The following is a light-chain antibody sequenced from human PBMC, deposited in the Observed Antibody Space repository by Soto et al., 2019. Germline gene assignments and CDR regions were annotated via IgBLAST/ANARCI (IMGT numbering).Light chain of an antibody. CDR2: DVS. CDR1: SSDVGTYNY. CDR3: CSYAGSYTWV. J-gene: IGLJ3*02. V-gene: IGLV2-11*01. Sequence: QSALTQPRSVSASPGQSVAISCTGTSSDVGTYNYVSWYQQHPGKAPKVIIYDVSQRPSGVPDRFSGSKSGNTASLTISGLQTEDEADYYCCSYAGSYTWVFGGGTKLTVL.